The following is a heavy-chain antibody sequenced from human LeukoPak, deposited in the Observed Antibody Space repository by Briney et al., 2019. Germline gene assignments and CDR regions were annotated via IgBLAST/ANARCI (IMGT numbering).Heavy chain of an antibody. CDR2: ISGSGSST. V-gene: IGHV3-23*01. CDR1: GFTFSSYA. D-gene: IGHD1-26*01. CDR3: AKPPWDAFDI. Sequence: GGSLRLSCAASGFTFSSYAMSWLRQAPGKGLEWVSAISGSGSSTYYADSVKGRFTISRDNSKNTLYLQMNSLRAEDTAVYYCAKPPWDAFDIWGQGTMVTVSS. J-gene: IGHJ3*02.